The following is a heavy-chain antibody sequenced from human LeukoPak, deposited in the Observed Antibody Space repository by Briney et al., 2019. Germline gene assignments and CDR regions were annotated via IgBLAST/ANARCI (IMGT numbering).Heavy chain of an antibody. CDR1: GITFSNYA. V-gene: IGHV3-23*01. J-gene: IGHJ4*02. CDR2: ITNSGGST. CDR3: AKSYTGSWYFDY. D-gene: IGHD6-13*01. Sequence: GGSLRLSCAASGITFSNYAMSWVRQAPGKGLEWVSYITNSGGSTYYAPSVKGRFTISRDNSKNTLYLHMNSLGAEDTAVYYCAKSYTGSWYFDYWGQGTLVTVSS.